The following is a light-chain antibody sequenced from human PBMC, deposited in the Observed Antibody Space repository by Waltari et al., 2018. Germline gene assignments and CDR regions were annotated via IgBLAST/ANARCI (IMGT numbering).Light chain of an antibody. J-gene: IGKJ4*01. V-gene: IGKV4-1*01. CDR3: QQYYSIPLT. Sequence: DIVMTQSPASLAVSLGERATINCKSSQCVLYSANTKNYLAWYQQEPGQPPKLLIFWASTRETRVPDRFSGSGSGTDFTLTISSLQAEDVAVYYCQQYYSIPLTFGGGTKVEIK. CDR1: QCVLYSANTKNY. CDR2: WAS.